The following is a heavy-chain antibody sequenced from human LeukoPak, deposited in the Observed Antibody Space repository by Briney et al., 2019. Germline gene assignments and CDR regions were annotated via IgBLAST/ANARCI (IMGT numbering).Heavy chain of an antibody. Sequence: GGSLRLSCAASGFTFSAYNMNWVRQAPGKGLEWVSSITSGGGYTYYADSVKGRFTTSRDNAKNSLSLRLDSLRAEDTAVYYCARGHYDVLTSSYKWTPDYWGQGTLVTVSS. J-gene: IGHJ4*02. CDR1: GFTFSAYN. V-gene: IGHV3-21*06. CDR2: ITSGGGYT. D-gene: IGHD3-9*01. CDR3: ARGHYDVLTSSYKWTPDY.